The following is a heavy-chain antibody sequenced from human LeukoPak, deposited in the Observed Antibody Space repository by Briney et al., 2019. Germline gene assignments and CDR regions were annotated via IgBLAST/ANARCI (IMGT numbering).Heavy chain of an antibody. CDR1: GGSISSYY. CDR2: IYYSGST. Sequence: PSETLSLTCTVSGGSISSYYWSWIRQPPGKGLEWIGYIYYSGSTYYNPSLKSRVTISVDTSKNQFSLKLSSVTAADTAVYYCAVTGYCSGGSCYSPLSVFDYWGQGTLVTVSS. J-gene: IGHJ4*02. D-gene: IGHD2-15*01. CDR3: AVTGYCSGGSCYSPLSVFDY. V-gene: IGHV4-59*06.